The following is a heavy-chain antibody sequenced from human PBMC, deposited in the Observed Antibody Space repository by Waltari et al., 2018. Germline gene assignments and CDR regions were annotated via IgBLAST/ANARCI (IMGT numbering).Heavy chain of an antibody. Sequence: EVQLVESGGGFVQPGGSVRLSCAASGVSFSTYWMNWARQAPGEGLVWVSRIKSDGSTTAYADSVKGRFTTSRDNAKNTLYLQMNSLRADDTAVYYCVRSAFLDVWGQGTTVTVSS. CDR2: IKSDGSTT. J-gene: IGHJ6*02. CDR3: VRSAFLDV. V-gene: IGHV3-74*01. CDR1: GVSFSTYW. D-gene: IGHD3-16*01.